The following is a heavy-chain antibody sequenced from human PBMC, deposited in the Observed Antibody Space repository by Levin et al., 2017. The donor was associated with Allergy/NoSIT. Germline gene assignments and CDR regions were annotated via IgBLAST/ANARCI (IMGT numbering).Heavy chain of an antibody. V-gene: IGHV3-7*01. Sequence: GGSLRLSCAASGLTFSNYWMSWVRQAPGKGLEWVANINQDGSEKYYVESVKGRFTISRDNAKNSLYLHMNSLRVEDTAVYYCAGEVLEWLEYWGQGTLVPVS. CDR3: AGEVLEWLEY. CDR2: INQDGSEK. CDR1: GLTFSNYW. J-gene: IGHJ4*02. D-gene: IGHD3-3*01.